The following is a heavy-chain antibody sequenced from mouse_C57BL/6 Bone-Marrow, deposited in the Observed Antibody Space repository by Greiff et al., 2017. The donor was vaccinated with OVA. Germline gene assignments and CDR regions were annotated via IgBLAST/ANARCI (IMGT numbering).Heavy chain of an antibody. J-gene: IGHJ3*01. D-gene: IGHD2-1*01. Sequence: QVQLQQSGAELMKPGASVKLSCKATGYPFPGYWIEWVKQRPGHGLEWIGEILPGSGSTNYNEKFKGKATFTADTSSNTAYMQLSSLTTEDSAIYYCASFGNYLGAYWGQGTLVTVSA. CDR2: ILPGSGST. V-gene: IGHV1-9*01. CDR3: ASFGNYLGAY. CDR1: GYPFPGYW.